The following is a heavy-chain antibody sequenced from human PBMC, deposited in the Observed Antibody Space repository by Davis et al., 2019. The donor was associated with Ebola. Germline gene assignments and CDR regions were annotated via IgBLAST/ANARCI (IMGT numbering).Heavy chain of an antibody. Sequence: ASVKVSCKASGYTFTSYAMHWVRQAPGQRLEWMGWINAGNGNTKYSQKFQGRVTMTRNTSISTAYMELSTLRSEDTAVYYCARGLTLVQGVINYYYALDVWGQGTTVTVSS. D-gene: IGHD3-10*01. CDR2: INAGNGNT. J-gene: IGHJ6*02. V-gene: IGHV1-3*01. CDR1: GYTFTSYA. CDR3: ARGLTLVQGVINYYYALDV.